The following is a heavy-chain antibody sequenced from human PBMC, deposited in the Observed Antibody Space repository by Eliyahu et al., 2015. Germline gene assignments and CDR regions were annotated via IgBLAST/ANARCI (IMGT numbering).Heavy chain of an antibody. CDR3: ARPGYCGGECSLGYYYGLDV. CDR2: IYPGDXXT. J-gene: IGHJ6*02. Sequence: EVQLVQSGAEVKKPGESLKISCKGSGYSFSTYWIVWVRQXPGKAPEWMGIIYPGDXXTRYSPSFQGQVTXSXDKSTSTAYLQWSSLRASDTAIYYCARPGYCGGECSLGYYYGLDVWGQGTTVTVSS. CDR1: GYSFSTYW. D-gene: IGHD2-21*01. V-gene: IGHV5-51*01.